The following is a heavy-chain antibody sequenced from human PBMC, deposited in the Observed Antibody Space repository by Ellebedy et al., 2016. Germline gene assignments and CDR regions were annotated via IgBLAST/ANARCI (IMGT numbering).Heavy chain of an antibody. V-gene: IGHV3-23*01. CDR3: AKDGAVRGVHDAFDI. CDR1: GFTFSSYG. J-gene: IGHJ3*02. CDR2: ISGSGGST. Sequence: GESLKISXAASGFTFSSYGMHWVRQAPGKGLEWVSGISGSGGSTYYADSVKGRFTISRDNSKNTLYLQMNSLRAEDTAVYYCAKDGAVRGVHDAFDIWGQGTMVTVSS. D-gene: IGHD3-10*01.